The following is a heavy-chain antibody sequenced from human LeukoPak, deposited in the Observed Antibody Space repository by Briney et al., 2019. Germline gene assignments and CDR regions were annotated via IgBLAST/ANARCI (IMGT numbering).Heavy chain of an antibody. D-gene: IGHD3-10*01. Sequence: SETLSLTCTVSGGSISSYYWSWIRQPPGKGLEWIGYIYYSGSTNYNPSLKSRVTMSVDTSKNQFSLKLSSLTAADTAVYYCARVDGWYYYGSGSYSLALDAFDIWGQGTMVTVSS. V-gene: IGHV4-59*01. CDR3: ARVDGWYYYGSGSYSLALDAFDI. CDR1: GGSISSYY. J-gene: IGHJ3*02. CDR2: IYYSGST.